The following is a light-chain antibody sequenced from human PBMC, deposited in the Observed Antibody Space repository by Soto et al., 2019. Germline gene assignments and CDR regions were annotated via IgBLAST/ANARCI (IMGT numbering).Light chain of an antibody. V-gene: IGKV1-9*01. CDR1: QGISSY. CDR3: QQYYTYPWT. J-gene: IGKJ1*01. Sequence: QLTQSPSSLSASVGDRVTITCRASQGISSYLAWCQQKPGKAPKLLIYAASTLQSGVPSRFSGSGSGTDFTLTISSLQPEDFATYYCQQYYTYPWTFGQGTNVEIK. CDR2: AAS.